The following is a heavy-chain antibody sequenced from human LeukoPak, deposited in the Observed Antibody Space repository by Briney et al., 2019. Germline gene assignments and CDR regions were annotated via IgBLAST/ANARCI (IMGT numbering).Heavy chain of an antibody. CDR3: AKDRSPVVVFDAFDM. CDR1: GFIFSSFG. CDR2: ISYDGSNK. D-gene: IGHD2-2*01. Sequence: GGSLRLSCAASGFIFSSFGIHWVRQAPGKGLEWVAVISYDGSNKFYADSVKGRFSVSRDNSKSTLILQMNSLRVDDTAVYYCAKDRSPVVVFDAFDMWGQGTMVTVSS. V-gene: IGHV3-30*18. J-gene: IGHJ3*02.